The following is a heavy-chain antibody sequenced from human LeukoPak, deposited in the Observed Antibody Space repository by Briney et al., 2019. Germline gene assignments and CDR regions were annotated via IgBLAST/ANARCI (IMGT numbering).Heavy chain of an antibody. CDR1: GFTFSSYW. CDR3: AKDLTRGQSNNVYYYYHMDV. Sequence: GGSLRLSCAASGFTFSSYWMNWVRQAPGKGLEWVSSISSSSSYIYYADSVKGRFTISRDNSKNTLYLQMNSLRPEDTAMYYCAKDLTRGQSNNVYYYYHMDVWGKGTTVTVSS. CDR2: ISSSSSYI. D-gene: IGHD1-1*01. V-gene: IGHV3-21*01. J-gene: IGHJ6*03.